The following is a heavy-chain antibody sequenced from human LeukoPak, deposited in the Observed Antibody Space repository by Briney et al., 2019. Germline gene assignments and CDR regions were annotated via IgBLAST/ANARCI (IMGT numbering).Heavy chain of an antibody. D-gene: IGHD2-15*01. Sequence: SETLSLTCTVSGYSISSGYYWGWIRPPPGKGLEWIGSIYKSGSTYYNPSLKSRVTISVDTSKNQFSLTLSSVTAADTAVYYCAREGLRWELPVDAFDIWGQGTMVTVSS. J-gene: IGHJ3*02. CDR1: GYSISSGYY. V-gene: IGHV4-38-2*02. CDR3: AREGLRWELPVDAFDI. CDR2: IYKSGST.